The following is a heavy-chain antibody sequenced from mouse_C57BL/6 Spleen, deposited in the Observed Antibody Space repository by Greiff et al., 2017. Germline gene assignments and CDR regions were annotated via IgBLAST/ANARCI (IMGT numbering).Heavy chain of an antibody. CDR3: ARDAGRGDFDY. D-gene: IGHD3-3*01. V-gene: IGHV5-16*01. CDR2: INYDGSST. J-gene: IGHJ2*01. CDR1: GFTFSDYY. Sequence: EVMLVESEGGLVQPGSSMKLSCTASGFTFSDYYMAWVRQVPEKGLEWVANINYDGSSTYYLDSLKSRFIISRDNAKNILYLQMSSLKSEDTATYYCARDAGRGDFDYWGQGTTLTVSS.